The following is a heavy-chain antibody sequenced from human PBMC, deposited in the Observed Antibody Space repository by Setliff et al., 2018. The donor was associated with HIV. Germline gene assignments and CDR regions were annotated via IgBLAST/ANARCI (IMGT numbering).Heavy chain of an antibody. CDR3: ARDPAPSSSASYFQH. J-gene: IGHJ1*01. Sequence: ASVKVSCKASGYTFTSYYMHWVRQAPGQGLEWMGIINPSSGSTTYAQKFQGGVTMTRDTSTSTVYMELSSLRSEDTALYYCARDPAPSSSASYFQHWGQGTPVTVSS. D-gene: IGHD6-6*01. CDR2: INPSSGST. V-gene: IGHV1-46*01. CDR1: GYTFTSYY.